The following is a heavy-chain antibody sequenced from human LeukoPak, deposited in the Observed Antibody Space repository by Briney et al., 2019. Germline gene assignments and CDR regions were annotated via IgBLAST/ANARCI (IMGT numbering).Heavy chain of an antibody. CDR2: ISGSGGST. Sequence: GGSLRLSCAASGFTFSSYAMSWVRQAPGKGLEWVSAISGSGGSTYYADSVKGRFTISRDNSKNTLYLQMNSLRAEDTAVYYCAGSSSSWYEGGLDYWGQGTLVTVSS. V-gene: IGHV3-23*01. J-gene: IGHJ4*02. CDR1: GFTFSSYA. D-gene: IGHD6-13*01. CDR3: AGSSSSWYEGGLDY.